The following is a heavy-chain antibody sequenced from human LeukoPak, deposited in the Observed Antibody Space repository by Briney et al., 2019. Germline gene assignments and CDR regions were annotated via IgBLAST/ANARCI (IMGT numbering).Heavy chain of an antibody. D-gene: IGHD1-7*01. CDR2: ISGSGSNT. V-gene: IGHV3-23*01. CDR3: AKATLTGTKKPLDY. J-gene: IGHJ4*02. CDR1: GFIFSSYA. Sequence: GGSLRLSCVVSGFIFSSYAMSWVRQAPGKGLEWVSGISGSGSNTFYADSVKGRFTISRDNSKNTMYLQMNSLRAEDTAVYYCAKATLTGTKKPLDYWGQGTLVTVSS.